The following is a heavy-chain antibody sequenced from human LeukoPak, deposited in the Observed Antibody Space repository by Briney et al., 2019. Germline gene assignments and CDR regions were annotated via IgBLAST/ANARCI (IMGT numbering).Heavy chain of an antibody. D-gene: IGHD3-10*01. CDR1: GFTVSSNY. J-gene: IGHJ4*02. Sequence: PGGSLRLSCAASGFTVSSNYMSWVRQAPGKGLEGVSVIYSGGSTCYADSVKGRFTISRDNSKNTLYLQMNSLRAEDTAVYYCARARYGSGSYSPDYWGQGTQVTVSS. CDR3: ARARYGSGSYSPDY. V-gene: IGHV3-66*02. CDR2: IYSGGST.